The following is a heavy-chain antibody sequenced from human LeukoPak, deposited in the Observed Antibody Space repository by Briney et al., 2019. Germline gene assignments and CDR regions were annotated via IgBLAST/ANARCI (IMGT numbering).Heavy chain of an antibody. D-gene: IGHD3-9*01. Sequence: PGGSLSLSCAASGFTFSSYWMSWVRQAPGKGLEWVANIKEDGSERYYVASVEGRFTISRDNAKNSVYVQMSSLKTEDTAVYYCARQSLPRYYYYYMDVWGKGTTVTVSS. V-gene: IGHV3-7*01. CDR3: ARQSLPRYYYYYMDV. J-gene: IGHJ6*03. CDR1: GFTFSSYW. CDR2: IKEDGSER.